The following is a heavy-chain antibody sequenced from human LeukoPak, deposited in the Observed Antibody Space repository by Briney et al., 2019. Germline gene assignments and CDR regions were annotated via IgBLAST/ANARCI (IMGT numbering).Heavy chain of an antibody. Sequence: ASVKVSCKVSGYTLTELSMHWVRQAPGKGLEWMGGFDPEDGETIYAQKFQGRVTMTEDTSTDTAYMELSSLRSEDTAVYYCATGDSEGAAETLHYWGQGTLVTVSS. CDR2: FDPEDGET. D-gene: IGHD6-13*01. CDR1: GYTLTELS. CDR3: ATGDSEGAAETLHY. V-gene: IGHV1-24*01. J-gene: IGHJ4*02.